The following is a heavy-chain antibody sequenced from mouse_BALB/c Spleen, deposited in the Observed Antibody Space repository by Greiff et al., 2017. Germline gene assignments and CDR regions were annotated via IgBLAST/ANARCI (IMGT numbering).Heavy chain of an antibody. V-gene: IGHV5-9-4*01. CDR2: ISSGGSYT. J-gene: IGHJ2*01. CDR3: ARVGYDKPFFDY. Sequence: EVQGVESGGGLVKPGGSLKLSCAASGFTFSSYAMSWVRQSPERRLEWVAEISSGGSYTYYPDTVTGRFTISRDNAKNTLYLEMSSLRSEDTAMYYCARVGYDKPFFDYWGQGTTLTVSS. D-gene: IGHD2-14*01. CDR1: GFTFSSYA.